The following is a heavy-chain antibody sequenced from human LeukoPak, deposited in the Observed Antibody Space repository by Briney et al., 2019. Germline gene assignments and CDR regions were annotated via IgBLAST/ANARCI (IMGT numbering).Heavy chain of an antibody. V-gene: IGHV1-2*02. J-gene: IGHJ4*02. D-gene: IGHD3-16*02. CDR1: GYIFTGYY. Sequence: GASVKVSCKASGYIFTGYYMHWVRQAPGQGLEWMGWINPNSGGTNYAQKFQGRVTMTRDTSISTAYMELSRLRSDDTAVYYCARRPSGGLLSYRFDYWGQGTPVTVSS. CDR3: ARRPSGGLLSYRFDY. CDR2: INPNSGGT.